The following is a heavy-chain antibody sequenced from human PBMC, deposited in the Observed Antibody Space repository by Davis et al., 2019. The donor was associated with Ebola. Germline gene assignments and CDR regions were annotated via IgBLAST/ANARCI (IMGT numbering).Heavy chain of an antibody. CDR3: TRGGGSSPYYNPMDV. Sequence: GESLKISCAASGFTFSSYAMHWVRQAPGKGLEWVAVISYDGSNKYYADSVKGRFTISRDNSKNTLYLQMNSLIAEDTAVYYCTRGGGSSPYYNPMDVWGQGTTVTVSS. J-gene: IGHJ6*02. CDR1: GFTFSSYA. V-gene: IGHV3-30-3*01. CDR2: ISYDGSNK. D-gene: IGHD1-26*01.